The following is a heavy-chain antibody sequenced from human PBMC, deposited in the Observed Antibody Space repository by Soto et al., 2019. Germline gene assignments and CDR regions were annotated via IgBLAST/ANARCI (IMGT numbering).Heavy chain of an antibody. CDR3: ARSYYDSTGFAVDP. Sequence: QMQLQASGPGLVKPSETLSLTCNVSGASVSHGYWSWIRQPPGKGLEWMGFMYFGGSFNYNPSLTIRATISVETSKTQFSMKLTSVTASDTAVYYCARSYYDSTGFAVDPWGQGTLVTFSS. J-gene: IGHJ5*02. CDR1: GASVSHGY. D-gene: IGHD3-22*01. V-gene: IGHV4-59*02. CDR2: MYFGGSF.